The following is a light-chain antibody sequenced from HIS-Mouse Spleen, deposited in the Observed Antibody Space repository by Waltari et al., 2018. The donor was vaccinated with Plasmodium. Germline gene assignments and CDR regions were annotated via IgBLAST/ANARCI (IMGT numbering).Light chain of an antibody. Sequence: QSALTQPRSVSGSPGQSVTISCTGTSSDVGGYNYVSWYQQHPGKAPKLMIYDVSKRPSGVPDRFSGSKSSNTASLTISGLQAEDEAEYYCCSYAGSYTDVFGTGTKVTVL. CDR1: SSDVGGYNY. CDR3: CSYAGSYTDV. J-gene: IGLJ1*01. CDR2: DVS. V-gene: IGLV2-11*01.